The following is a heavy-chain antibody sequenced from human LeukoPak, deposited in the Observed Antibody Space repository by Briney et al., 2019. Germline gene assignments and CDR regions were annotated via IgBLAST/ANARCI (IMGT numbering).Heavy chain of an antibody. J-gene: IGHJ4*02. CDR2: ISDSGGRT. Sequence: GGSLRLSCAASGFPFSSYAMSWVRQAPGKGLEWVSVISDSGGRTYSAAPVKGRFTISRDNSKDTLYLQMNSLRAEDTAVYYCARTYCIGSSCPGVFEYWGQGTLVTVSS. D-gene: IGHD2-15*01. CDR3: ARTYCIGSSCPGVFEY. V-gene: IGHV3-23*01. CDR1: GFPFSSYA.